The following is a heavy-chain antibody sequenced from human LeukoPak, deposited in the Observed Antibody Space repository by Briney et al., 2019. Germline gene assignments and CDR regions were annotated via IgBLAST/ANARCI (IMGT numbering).Heavy chain of an antibody. J-gene: IGHJ4*02. CDR3: ARRVEVRGVINERLYYFDY. D-gene: IGHD3-10*01. CDR1: SGSFSDYS. CDR2: IYYSGST. V-gene: IGHV4-34*01. Sequence: SETLSLTCAVSSGSFSDYSWAWIRQPPGKGLEWIADIYYSGSTYYNPSLKSRVTISVDTSKNQFSLKLSSVTAADTAVYYCARRVEVRGVINERLYYFDYWGQGTLVTVSS.